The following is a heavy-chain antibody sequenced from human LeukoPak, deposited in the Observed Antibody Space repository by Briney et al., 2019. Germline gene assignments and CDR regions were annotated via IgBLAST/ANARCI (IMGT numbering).Heavy chain of an antibody. CDR2: IYSSGST. CDR3: ARSGGLYTSTWYFHR. J-gene: IGHJ1*01. CDR1: GVSIGGYY. Sequence: SETLSLTCTVSGVSIGGYYWSWIRQPPGKGLEWIGNIYSSGSTNYNPSLKSRVTISLDTSKNQFSLKLSFVTAADTAVYYCARSGGLYTSTWYFHRWGQGTLVTVSS. D-gene: IGHD6-13*01. V-gene: IGHV4-59*01.